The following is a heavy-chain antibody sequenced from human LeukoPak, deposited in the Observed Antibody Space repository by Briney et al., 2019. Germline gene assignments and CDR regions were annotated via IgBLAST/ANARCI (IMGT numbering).Heavy chain of an antibody. D-gene: IGHD3-22*01. Sequence: PSETLSLTCTVSGGSTSSYYWSWIRQPPGKGLEWIAHISDIGSINYNPSLKSRVTISLDTSKNQFSLKLSSVTAADTAVYYCARGLNYYDSSGCYTFDYWGQGTLVTVSS. CDR2: ISDIGSI. CDR3: ARGLNYYDSSGCYTFDY. J-gene: IGHJ4*02. V-gene: IGHV4-59*01. CDR1: GGSTSSYY.